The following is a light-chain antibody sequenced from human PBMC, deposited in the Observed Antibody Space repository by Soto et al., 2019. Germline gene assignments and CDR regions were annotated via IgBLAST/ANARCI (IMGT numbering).Light chain of an antibody. J-gene: IGKJ2*01. Sequence: DIQMTLSPSSLSASVGDSVTFTCRTSQTISTYLNWYQKKPGKAPALLIYAASTVLSGVPSRFSGSGSGTNFSLTITSLHPDDFASYYCQQTFSTPHTFGQGTKLEIK. CDR3: QQTFSTPHT. V-gene: IGKV1-39*01. CDR2: AAS. CDR1: QTISTY.